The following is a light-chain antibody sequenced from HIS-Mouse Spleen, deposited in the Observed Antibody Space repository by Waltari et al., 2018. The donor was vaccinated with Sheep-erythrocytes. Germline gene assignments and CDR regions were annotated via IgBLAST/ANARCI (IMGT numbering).Light chain of an antibody. CDR1: SSAVGGSNC. J-gene: IGLJ1*01. CDR3: CSYAGSYNHV. V-gene: IGLV2-11*01. CDR2: DVS. Sequence: QSALTQPRSVSGSPGQSVTIPCIGPSSAVGGSNCVSWYQQHPGKAPKLMIYDVSKRPSGVPDRFSGSKSGNTASLTISGLQAEDEADYYCCSYAGSYNHVFATGTKVTVL.